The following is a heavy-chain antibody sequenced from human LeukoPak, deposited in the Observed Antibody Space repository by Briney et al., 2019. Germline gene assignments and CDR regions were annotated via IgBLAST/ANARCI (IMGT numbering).Heavy chain of an antibody. V-gene: IGHV3-33*01. CDR2: LWYDGNNR. CDR1: GFTFSGYD. CDR3: ARESAAGTCDY. J-gene: IGHJ4*02. D-gene: IGHD6-13*01. Sequence: PGRSLRLSCAASGFTFSGYDMHWVRQAPGKGLEGVAVLWYDGNNRYYADSVKGRFTISRDTSKNTLYLQMSSLRAEATAVYYCARESAAGTCDYWGQGTLVTVSS.